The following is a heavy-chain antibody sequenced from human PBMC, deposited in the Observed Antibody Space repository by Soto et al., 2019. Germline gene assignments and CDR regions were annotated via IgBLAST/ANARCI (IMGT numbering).Heavy chain of an antibody. J-gene: IGHJ4*02. V-gene: IGHV1-18*04. CDR1: GYTFTSYG. CDR2: ISAYNGNT. D-gene: IGHD3-16*02. Sequence: QVQLVQSGAEVKKPGASVKVSCKASGYTFTSYGISWVRQAPGQGLEWMGWISAYNGNTNYAQKLQGRVTLTTDTSTSTAYMELRSLRSDDTAVYYCARGHYDYVWGSYRYCDYWGQGTLVTVSS. CDR3: ARGHYDYVWGSYRYCDY.